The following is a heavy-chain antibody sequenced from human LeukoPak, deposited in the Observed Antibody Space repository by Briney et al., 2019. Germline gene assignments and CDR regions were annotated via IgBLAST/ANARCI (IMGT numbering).Heavy chain of an antibody. V-gene: IGHV3-23*01. CDR3: AKAATVTRYPNWYFDY. J-gene: IGHJ4*02. Sequence: PGGSLRLSCAASGFTFSSYAMSWVRQAPGKGLEWVSAISGSGGSTYYADSVKGRFTISRDNSKNTLYLQMNSLRAEDTAVYYCAKAATVTRYPNWYFDYWGQGTLVTVSS. CDR1: GFTFSSYA. D-gene: IGHD4-17*01. CDR2: ISGSGGST.